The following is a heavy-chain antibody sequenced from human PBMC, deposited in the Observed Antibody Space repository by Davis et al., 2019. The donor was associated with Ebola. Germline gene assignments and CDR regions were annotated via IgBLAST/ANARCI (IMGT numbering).Heavy chain of an antibody. Sequence: GESLKISCAASAFTFTSYAMSWVRQAPGKWLAWVSAISGSGGSTYYADSVKGRFTISRDNSKNTLYLQMNSLRAEDTAVYYCAKVPYSIAVRNWFDPWGQGTLVTVSS. CDR1: AFTFTSYA. V-gene: IGHV3-23*01. CDR2: ISGSGGST. J-gene: IGHJ5*02. D-gene: IGHD6-6*01. CDR3: AKVPYSIAVRNWFDP.